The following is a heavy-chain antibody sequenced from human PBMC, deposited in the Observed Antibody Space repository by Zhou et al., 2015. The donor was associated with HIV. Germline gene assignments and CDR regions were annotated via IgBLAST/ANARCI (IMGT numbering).Heavy chain of an antibody. CDR3: ARDDPSGGYDSSGYGFDY. V-gene: IGHV1-69*08. CDR1: GGTFSSYT. J-gene: IGHJ4*02. CDR2: IIPILGIA. Sequence: QVQLVQSGAEVKKPGSSVKVSCKASGGTFSSYTISWVRQAPGQGLEWMGRIIPILGIANYAQKFQGRVTITADKSTSTAYMELSSLRSEDTAVYYCARDDPSGGYDSSGYGFDYWGQGTLVTVSS. D-gene: IGHD3-22*01.